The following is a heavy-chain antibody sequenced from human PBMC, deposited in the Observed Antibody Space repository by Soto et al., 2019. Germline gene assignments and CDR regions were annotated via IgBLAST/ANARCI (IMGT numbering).Heavy chain of an antibody. J-gene: IGHJ5*02. D-gene: IGHD5-12*01. V-gene: IGHV6-1*01. CDR1: GDSVSSNTAS. CDR3: AKGDNLGPKTGYAFDP. CDR2: TYFRSKWYN. Sequence: SQTLSLTCAISGDSVSSNTASWNWIRQSPSRGLEWLGRTYFRSKWYNDYAVSANSRIIINPDTSNNQFSLQLNSVTPEDTAVYFCAKGDNLGPKTGYAFDPWGQGIMVTVSS.